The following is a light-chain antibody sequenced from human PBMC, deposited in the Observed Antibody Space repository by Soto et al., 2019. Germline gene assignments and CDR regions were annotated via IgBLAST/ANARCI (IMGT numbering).Light chain of an antibody. CDR1: QSVSSSY. J-gene: IGKJ4*01. V-gene: IGKV3-20*01. CDR3: QRYNNWPLT. Sequence: EIVLTQFPGTLSLSPGERATLSCRASQSVSSSYLAWYQQKPGQAPRLLIYGASSRATGIPDRFSGSGSGTDFTLTINSLQSEDFAVYYCQRYNNWPLTFGGGTKVDIK. CDR2: GAS.